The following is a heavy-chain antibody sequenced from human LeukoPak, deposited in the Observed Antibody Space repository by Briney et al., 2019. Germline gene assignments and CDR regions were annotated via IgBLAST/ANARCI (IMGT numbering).Heavy chain of an antibody. D-gene: IGHD3-22*01. CDR2: ITTSDGNT. Sequence: GGSLRLSCAASGFTFSSYTMSWVRQAPGKGLEWVSTITTSDGNTYYADSVKGRFTISRDNSKNTLYLQMNSLRAEDTAVYYCARPHLGVVVITLYYFDYWGQGTLVTVSS. CDR1: GFTFSSYT. J-gene: IGHJ4*02. CDR3: ARPHLGVVVITLYYFDY. V-gene: IGHV3-23*01.